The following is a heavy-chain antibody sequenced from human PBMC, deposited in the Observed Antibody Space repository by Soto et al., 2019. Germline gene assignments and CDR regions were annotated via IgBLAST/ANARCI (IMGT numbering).Heavy chain of an antibody. Sequence: SETLSLTCAVSGYSISTGFNWAWIRQPPGKGLEWIGSIYHSGSTYYNLSLKSRVTISSDASKNQISLKLSSVTAADTALYYCARDGGSGFYQLDSWGQGTLVAVSS. D-gene: IGHD6-19*01. CDR3: ARDGGSGFYQLDS. J-gene: IGHJ4*02. CDR1: GYSISTGFN. V-gene: IGHV4-38-2*02. CDR2: IYHSGST.